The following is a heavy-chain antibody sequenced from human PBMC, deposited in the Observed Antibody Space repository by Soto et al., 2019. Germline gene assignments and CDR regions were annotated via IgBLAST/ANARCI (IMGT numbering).Heavy chain of an antibody. CDR3: ARFYGDYVNWFDP. D-gene: IGHD4-17*01. CDR1: GGSISSGGYS. Sequence: SETLSLTCAVSGGSISSGGYSWSWIRQPPGKGLEWIGYIYHSGSTYYNPSLKSRVTISVDRSKNQSSLKLSSVTAADTAVYYCARFYGDYVNWFDPWGQGTLVTVSS. J-gene: IGHJ5*02. CDR2: IYHSGST. V-gene: IGHV4-30-2*01.